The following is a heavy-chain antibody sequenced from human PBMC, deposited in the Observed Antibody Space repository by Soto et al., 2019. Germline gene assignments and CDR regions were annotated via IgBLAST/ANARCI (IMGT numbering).Heavy chain of an antibody. CDR1: GYTFTGYY. D-gene: IGHD7-27*01. CDR2: INPNSGGT. V-gene: IGHV1-2*04. Sequence: ASVKVSCKASGYTFTGYYMHWVRQAPGQGLEWMGWINPNSGGTNYAQKFQGWVTMTRDTSISTAYMELSRLRSDDTAVYYCARDWGINWGGRGDAFDIWGQGTMVTVSS. CDR3: ARDWGINWGGRGDAFDI. J-gene: IGHJ3*02.